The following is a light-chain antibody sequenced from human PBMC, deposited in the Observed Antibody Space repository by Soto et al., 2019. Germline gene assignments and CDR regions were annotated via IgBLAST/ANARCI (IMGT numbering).Light chain of an antibody. CDR1: QSISSW. V-gene: IGKV1-5*03. J-gene: IGKJ4*01. CDR3: QQYNSYSIT. CDR2: KAS. Sequence: DIPMTQSPSTLSASVGDRVTITCRASQSISSWLAWYQQKPGKAPKLLIYKASSLESVVPSRFSGSGSGTEFTLTISSLQPDDFATYYCQQYNSYSITFGGGTKVEIK.